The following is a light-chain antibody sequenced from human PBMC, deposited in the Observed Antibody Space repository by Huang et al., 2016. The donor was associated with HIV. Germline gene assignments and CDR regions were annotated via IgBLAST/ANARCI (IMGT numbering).Light chain of an antibody. CDR2: GAS. J-gene: IGKJ2*01. V-gene: IGKV3-20*01. Sequence: EIVLTQSPGTLSLSPGEKATLSCRSSQSVTNNYLGWYQQKPGQPPRLLRYGASSRATGIPDRCSGSGYGTDFTLTISRLEPEDFAVYYCQQYGVSPRTFGQGTKLEIK. CDR1: QSVTNNY. CDR3: QQYGVSPRT.